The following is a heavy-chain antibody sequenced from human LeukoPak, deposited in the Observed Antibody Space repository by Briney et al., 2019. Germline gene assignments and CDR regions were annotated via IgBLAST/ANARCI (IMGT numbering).Heavy chain of an antibody. CDR1: GGTFSSYA. CDR3: ARDMGTVGATTQGVSLDY. J-gene: IGHJ4*02. CDR2: IIPILGIA. V-gene: IGHV1-69*04. D-gene: IGHD1-26*01. Sequence: GASVKVSCKASGGTFSSYAISWVRQAPGQGLEWMGRIIPILGIANYAQKFQGRVTITADKSTSTAYMELSSLRSEDTAVYYCARDMGTVGATTQGVSLDYWGQGTLVTVSS.